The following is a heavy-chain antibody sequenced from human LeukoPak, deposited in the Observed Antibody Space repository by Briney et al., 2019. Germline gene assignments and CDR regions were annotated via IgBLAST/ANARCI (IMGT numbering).Heavy chain of an antibody. V-gene: IGHV3-7*01. CDR3: ARDLGPELPFDY. D-gene: IGHD3-10*01. CDR2: IKHDGSET. J-gene: IGHJ4*02. CDR1: GFTISSYW. Sequence: GGSLRLSCAASGFTISSYWMSWVRQVPGKGLESVAHIKHDGSETYYVDTVRGRFTISRDNAKNSVYLQMNSLRAEDTAVYYCARDLGPELPFDYWGQGTLVTVSS.